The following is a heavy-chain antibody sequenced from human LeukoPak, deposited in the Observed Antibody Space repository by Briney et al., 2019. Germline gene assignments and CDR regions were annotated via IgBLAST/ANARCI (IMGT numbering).Heavy chain of an antibody. J-gene: IGHJ4*02. V-gene: IGHV1-69*04. D-gene: IGHD3-22*01. CDR2: IIPILGIA. CDR1: GGTFSSYA. Sequence: GASVKVSCKASGGTFSSYAISWVRQAPGQGLEWMGRIIPILGIANYAQKFQGRVTITADKSTSTAYMELSSLRSEDKAVYYCATLYYYDSSGYTFDYWGQGTLVTVSS. CDR3: ATLYYYDSSGYTFDY.